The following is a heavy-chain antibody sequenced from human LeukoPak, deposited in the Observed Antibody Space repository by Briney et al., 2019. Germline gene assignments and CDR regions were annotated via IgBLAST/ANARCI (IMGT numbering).Heavy chain of an antibody. Sequence: GGSLRVSCAASGFTFSSYAMSWVRQAPGKGLEWVSAISSSGGSTYYADSVKGRFTISRDNSKNTLYLQMNSLRAEDTAVYYCAKVLGAASSGWLEVYRYWGQGTLVTVSS. J-gene: IGHJ4*02. D-gene: IGHD6-19*01. CDR2: ISSSGGST. CDR3: AKVLGAASSGWLEVYRY. V-gene: IGHV3-23*01. CDR1: GFTFSSYA.